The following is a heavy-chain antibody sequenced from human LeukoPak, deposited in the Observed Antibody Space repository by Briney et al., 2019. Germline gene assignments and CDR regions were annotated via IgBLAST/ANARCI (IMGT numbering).Heavy chain of an antibody. Sequence: PGGSLRLSCAASGFTFSNAWMSWVRQAPGKGLEWVGRIKSKTDGGTTDYAAPVKGRFTISRDDSKNTLYLQMNSLKTEDTAVYYCTTDGDYDYVWGSYRSDYWGQGTLVTVSS. CDR1: GFTFSNAW. CDR2: IKSKTDGGTT. CDR3: TTDGDYDYVWGSYRSDY. D-gene: IGHD3-16*02. V-gene: IGHV3-15*01. J-gene: IGHJ4*02.